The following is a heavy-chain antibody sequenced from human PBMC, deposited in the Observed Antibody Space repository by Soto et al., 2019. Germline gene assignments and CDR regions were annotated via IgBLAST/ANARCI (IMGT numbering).Heavy chain of an antibody. CDR3: AKDARGYSGYDLIEDFDY. CDR2: IIPIFGTA. J-gene: IGHJ4*02. CDR1: GGTFSSYA. V-gene: IGHV1-69*13. D-gene: IGHD5-12*01. Sequence: ASVKVSCKASGGTFSSYAISWVRQAPGQGLEWMGGIIPIFGTANYAQKFQGRVTITADESTSTAYMELSSLRAEDTAVYYCAKDARGYSGYDLIEDFDYWGQGTLVTVSS.